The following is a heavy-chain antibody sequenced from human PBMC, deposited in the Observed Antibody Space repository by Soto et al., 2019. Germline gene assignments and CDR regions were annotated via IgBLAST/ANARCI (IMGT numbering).Heavy chain of an antibody. V-gene: IGHV1-69*06. D-gene: IGHD5-18*01. CDR2: IIPIFGTA. CDR3: ARVVDTAMVTGSWFDP. Sequence: QVQLVQSGAEVKKPGSSVKVSCKASGGTFSSYAISWVRQAPGQGLEWMGGIIPIFGTANYAQKFQGRVTIPADKSTSTAYMELSSLRSEDTGVYYCARVVDTAMVTGSWFDPWGQGTLVTVSS. CDR1: GGTFSSYA. J-gene: IGHJ5*02.